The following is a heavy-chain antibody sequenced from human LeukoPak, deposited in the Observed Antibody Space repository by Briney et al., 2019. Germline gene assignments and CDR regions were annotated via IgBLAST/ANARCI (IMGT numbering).Heavy chain of an antibody. V-gene: IGHV1-69*05. Sequence: SVKVSCKASGGTFSSYAISWVRQTPGQGLEWMGRIIPIFGTANYAQKFQGRVTITTDESTSTAYMELSSLRSEDTAVYYCARGGRYSSGWFFDYWGQGTLVTVSS. CDR2: IIPIFGTA. CDR1: GGTFSSYA. J-gene: IGHJ4*02. CDR3: ARGGRYSSGWFFDY. D-gene: IGHD6-19*01.